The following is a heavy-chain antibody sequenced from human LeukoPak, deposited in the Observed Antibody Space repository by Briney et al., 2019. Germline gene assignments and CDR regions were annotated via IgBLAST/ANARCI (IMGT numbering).Heavy chain of an antibody. CDR2: INPNSGVT. J-gene: IGHJ4*02. Sequence: ASVKVSCTASGYTFTGYYMHWVRQTPGQGLEWMGCINPNSGVTNYTQKFQSRVTITRDTSTSTAPMELSRLRSDDTAVYCCARDNTPYSGYDLDYWGQGTLVPVSS. CDR1: GYTFTGYY. V-gene: IGHV1-2*02. CDR3: ARDNTPYSGYDLDY. D-gene: IGHD5-12*01.